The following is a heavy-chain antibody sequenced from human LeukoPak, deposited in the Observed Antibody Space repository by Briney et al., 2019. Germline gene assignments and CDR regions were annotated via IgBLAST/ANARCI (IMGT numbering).Heavy chain of an antibody. CDR1: GGSISSSSYY. CDR2: IYYSGST. J-gene: IGHJ4*02. Sequence: ASGTLSLTCTVSGGSISSSSYYWGWIRQPPGKGLEWIGSIYYSGSTYYNPSLKSRVTISVDTSMNQFSLKLTSVTAADTAMFFCARVTYRSSSPFFNFWGQGTLVTVSS. CDR3: ARVTYRSSSPFFNF. V-gene: IGHV4-39*07. D-gene: IGHD6-6*01.